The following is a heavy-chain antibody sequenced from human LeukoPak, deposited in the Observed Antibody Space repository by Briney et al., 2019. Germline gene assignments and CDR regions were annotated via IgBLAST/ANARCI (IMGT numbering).Heavy chain of an antibody. D-gene: IGHD3-22*01. CDR3: ARERRSYYDSSGYYPLMAFDI. CDR1: GYTFTSYG. CDR2: ISAYNGNT. V-gene: IGHV1-18*01. Sequence: GASVKVSCKASGYTFTSYGISWVRQAPGQGLEWMGWISAYNGNTNYAQKLQGRVTMTTDTSTSTAYMELRSLRSDDTAVYYCARERRSYYDSSGYYPLMAFDIWGQGTMVTVSS. J-gene: IGHJ3*02.